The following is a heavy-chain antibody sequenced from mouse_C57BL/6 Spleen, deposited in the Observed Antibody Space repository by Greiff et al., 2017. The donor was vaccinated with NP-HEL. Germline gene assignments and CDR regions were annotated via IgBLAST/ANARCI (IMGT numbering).Heavy chain of an antibody. CDR3: ARGDYYGIPHFDY. CDR2: IYPGDGDT. D-gene: IGHD1-1*01. J-gene: IGHJ2*01. V-gene: IGHV1-82*01. Sequence: VQLQQSGPELVKPGASVKISCKASGYAFSSSWMNWVKQRPGKGLEWIGRIYPGDGDTNYNGKFKGKATLTADKSSSTAYMQLSSLTSEDSAVYFCARGDYYGIPHFDYWGQGTTLTVSS. CDR1: GYAFSSSW.